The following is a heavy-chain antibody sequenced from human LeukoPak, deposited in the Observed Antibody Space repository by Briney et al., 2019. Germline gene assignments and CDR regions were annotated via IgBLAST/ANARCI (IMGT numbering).Heavy chain of an antibody. Sequence: SETLSLTCTVSGGSISSSSYYWGWIRQPPGKGLEWIASIYYSGSTYYNPSLKSRVTISVDMSKNQFSLKLSSVTAADTAVYYCARHPGGTYYAHFDYWGQGTLVTVSS. J-gene: IGHJ4*02. CDR2: IYYSGST. CDR3: ARHPGGTYYAHFDY. V-gene: IGHV4-39*01. CDR1: GGSISSSSYY. D-gene: IGHD1-26*01.